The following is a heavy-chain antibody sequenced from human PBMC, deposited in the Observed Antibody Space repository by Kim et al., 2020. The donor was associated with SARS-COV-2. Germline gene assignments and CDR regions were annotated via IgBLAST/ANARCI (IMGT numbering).Heavy chain of an antibody. Sequence: GGSLRLSCAASGFTFSNYGMNWVRQAPGKGLEWVSYISSNSSTINYSDSVKGRLTISRDDAKNSLYPQMNSPRDEDKALDYCATVLGTVFPYYFDYWGRGTLVTVSS. V-gene: IGHV3-48*02. J-gene: IGHJ4*02. CDR2: ISSNSSTI. CDR1: GFTFSNYG. CDR3: ATVLGTVFPYYFDY. D-gene: IGHD3-10*02.